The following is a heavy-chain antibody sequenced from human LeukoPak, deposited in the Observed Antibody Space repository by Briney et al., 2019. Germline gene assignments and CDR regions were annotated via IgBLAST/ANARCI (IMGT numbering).Heavy chain of an antibody. Sequence: ASVTDTCKASGYTFTSYGISWVRQAPGQGLEWMGWISAYNGNTNHAQKLQGRVTMTTDTSTSTAYMELRSLRSDDTAVYYCVRDPSYIVVVSSTVTGFDPWSQGTLVTVSS. D-gene: IGHD2-2*01. CDR3: VRDPSYIVVVSSTVTGFDP. CDR2: ISAYNGNT. J-gene: IGHJ5*02. V-gene: IGHV1-18*01. CDR1: GYTFTSYG.